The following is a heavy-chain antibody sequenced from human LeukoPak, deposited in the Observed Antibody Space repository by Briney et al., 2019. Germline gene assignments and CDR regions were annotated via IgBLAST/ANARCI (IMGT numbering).Heavy chain of an antibody. CDR1: GGSISSYY. V-gene: IGHV4-59*01. CDR2: IYYSGST. Sequence: PSETLSLTCTVSGGSISSYYWSWIRQPPGKGLEWIGYIYYSGSTNYNSSLKSRVTISVDTSKNQFSLKLSSVTAADTAVYYCAKSDYYYYYMDVWGKGTTVTISS. D-gene: IGHD3-3*01. J-gene: IGHJ6*03. CDR3: AKSDYYYYYMDV.